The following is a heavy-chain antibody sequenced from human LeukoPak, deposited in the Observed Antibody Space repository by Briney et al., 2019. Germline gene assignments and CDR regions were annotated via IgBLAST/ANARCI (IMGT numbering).Heavy chain of an antibody. CDR3: ARDLHQGDDYYYYYGMDV. V-gene: IGHV3-30-3*01. CDR2: ISYDGSNK. CDR1: GFTFSSYA. J-gene: IGHJ6*02. D-gene: IGHD3-16*01. Sequence: GRSLRLSCAASGFTFSSYAMHWVRQAPGKGLEWVAVISYDGSNKYYADSVKGRFTISRDNSKNTLYLQMNSLRAEDTAVYYCARDLHQGDDYYYYYGMDVWGQGTTVTASS.